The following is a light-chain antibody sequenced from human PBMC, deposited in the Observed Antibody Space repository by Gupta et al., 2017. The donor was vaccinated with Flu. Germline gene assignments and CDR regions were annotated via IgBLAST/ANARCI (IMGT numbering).Light chain of an antibody. Sequence: DRVTITCRASQNIGTYLIWYQQKPGGAPKLFIYAASSLQSGVPSRFSGSGSGTDFTLTISSLQSEDFATYYCQQTYNTPMYSFGQGTRLEIK. CDR1: QNIGTY. J-gene: IGKJ2*03. CDR3: QQTYNTPMYS. V-gene: IGKV1-39*01. CDR2: AAS.